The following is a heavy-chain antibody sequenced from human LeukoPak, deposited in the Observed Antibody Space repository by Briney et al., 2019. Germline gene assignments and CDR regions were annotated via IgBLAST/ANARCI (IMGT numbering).Heavy chain of an antibody. CDR1: GGNLGNYA. V-gene: IGHV1-69*06. Sequence: SVKVSCKASGGNLGNYAISWVRQAPGHGLEWMGRIVPIFGSTNFAQKFQDRLTIAADKATNTLYLELTNLRSDDTAVYYCAREPGGVRRYFDYWDQGTLVTVSS. J-gene: IGHJ4*02. CDR3: AREPGGVRRYFDY. D-gene: IGHD1-26*01. CDR2: IVPIFGST.